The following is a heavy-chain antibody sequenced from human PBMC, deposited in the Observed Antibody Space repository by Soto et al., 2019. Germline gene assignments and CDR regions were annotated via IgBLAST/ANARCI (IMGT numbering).Heavy chain of an antibody. CDR2: IYSGGST. CDR1: GFTVSSNY. Sequence: GGSLRLSCAASGFTVSSNYMSWVRQAPGKGLEWVSVIYSGGSTYYADSVKGRFTISRHNSKNTLYLQMNSLRAEDTAVYYCAREIYSSSPTYYYYYMDVWGKGTMVTVSS. J-gene: IGHJ6*03. D-gene: IGHD6-13*01. CDR3: AREIYSSSPTYYYYYMDV. V-gene: IGHV3-53*04.